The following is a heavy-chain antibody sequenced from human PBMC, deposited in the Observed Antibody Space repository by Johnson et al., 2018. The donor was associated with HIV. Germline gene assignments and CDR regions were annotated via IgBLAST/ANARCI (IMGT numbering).Heavy chain of an antibody. V-gene: IGHV3-30*04. J-gene: IGHJ3*02. CDR2: ISYDGSDK. D-gene: IGHD6-6*01. Sequence: QMLLVESGGGVVQPGRSLRLSCAASGFTFSSYAMHWVRQAPGKGLEWVAVISYDGSDKYYADSVKGRLTISRDNSKNTLYLQMNSPSAEDTAVYYCANLEYNSTDAFDIWGQGTLVTVSS. CDR3: ANLEYNSTDAFDI. CDR1: GFTFSSYA.